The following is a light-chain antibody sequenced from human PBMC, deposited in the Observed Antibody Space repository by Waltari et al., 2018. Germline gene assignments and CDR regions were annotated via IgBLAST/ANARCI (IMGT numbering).Light chain of an antibody. V-gene: IGLV2-23*01. CDR3: CSYAGSSTFFVV. CDR1: SSDGGSYNL. CDR2: EGS. Sequence: QSALTQPASVSGSPGQSLTISCTGTSSDGGSYNLVSWYQQHPAKAPKLLIYEGSKRPSGFSNRFSGSKSGNTASLTISGLQAEDEADYYCCSYAGSSTFFVVFGGGTKLTVL. J-gene: IGLJ2*01.